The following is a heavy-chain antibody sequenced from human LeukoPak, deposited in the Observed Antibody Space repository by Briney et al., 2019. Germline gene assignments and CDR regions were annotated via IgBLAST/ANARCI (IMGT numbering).Heavy chain of an antibody. J-gene: IGHJ4*02. Sequence: GGSLKLSCAASGFTFSRYAMGWVRQAPGKGLEWVSTISGTGGTTYYADSVKGRFTISRDNSKNTLYLQMNSLRVEDTAVYYCAKESPQFDYWGQGTLVTVSS. CDR2: ISGTGGTT. CDR1: GFTFSRYA. V-gene: IGHV3-23*01. CDR3: AKESPQFDY.